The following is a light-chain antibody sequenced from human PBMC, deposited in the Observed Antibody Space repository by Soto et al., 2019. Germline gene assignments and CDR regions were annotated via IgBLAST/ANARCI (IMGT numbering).Light chain of an antibody. CDR3: QHYNNWFLT. V-gene: IGKV3-15*01. J-gene: IGKJ5*01. CDR1: QSVSSN. CDR2: GAS. Sequence: EIVMTQSPATLSVSPGERATLSCRASQSVSSNLAWYQQKPGQAPRLLIYGASTRATGIPARFSGSGSGTEFTLTISSLQSEDFAVYYCQHYNNWFLTFGQGTRLEIK.